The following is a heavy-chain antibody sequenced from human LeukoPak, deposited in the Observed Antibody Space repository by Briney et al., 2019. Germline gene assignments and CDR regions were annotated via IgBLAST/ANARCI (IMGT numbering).Heavy chain of an antibody. CDR3: AIDDRFGYDSSGYSE. D-gene: IGHD3-22*01. CDR1: GGSISSYY. V-gene: IGHV4-59*13. Sequence: RASETLSLTCTVSGGSISSYYGRWLRQPPGKGLEWLGYIYYSGSTNYNPSLKSRVTISVDTSKHQFSLNLSSVTAADTAVYYCAIDDRFGYDSSGYSEWGQGTLVTVSS. J-gene: IGHJ4*02. CDR2: IYYSGST.